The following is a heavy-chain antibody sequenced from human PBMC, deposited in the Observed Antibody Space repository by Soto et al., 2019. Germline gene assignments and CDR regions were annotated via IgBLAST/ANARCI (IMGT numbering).Heavy chain of an antibody. CDR3: ARATWGVYGMDV. Sequence: SETLSLTCAVSGGSISSSNWWSWVRQPPGKGLEWIGEIYHSGSTNYNPSLKSRVTMSVDKSKNQFSLKLSSVTAADTAVYYCARATWGVYGMDVWGQGTTVTVSS. J-gene: IGHJ6*02. CDR1: GGSISSSNW. D-gene: IGHD3-16*01. V-gene: IGHV4-4*02. CDR2: IYHSGST.